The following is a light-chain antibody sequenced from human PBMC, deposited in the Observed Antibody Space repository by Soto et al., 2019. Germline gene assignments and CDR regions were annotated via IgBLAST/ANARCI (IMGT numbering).Light chain of an antibody. Sequence: DIQMTQSPSTLSASVGDRVTITCRASQRISNWLAWYQQKPGKGPKLRIYKASTLESGVPSRFSSSGSGTVFTLTISSLQPDDFATDCCQQYNSYSPPFGQGTRLDIK. V-gene: IGKV1-5*03. CDR1: QRISNW. CDR3: QQYNSYSPP. J-gene: IGKJ2*01. CDR2: KAS.